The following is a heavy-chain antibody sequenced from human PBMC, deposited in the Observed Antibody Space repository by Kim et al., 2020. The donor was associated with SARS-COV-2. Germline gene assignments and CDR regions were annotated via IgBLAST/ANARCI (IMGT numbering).Heavy chain of an antibody. D-gene: IGHD3-10*02. CDR3: ARQTGVLGSGTYEGHDH. Sequence: GESLKISCKGSGYRFTSNWITWVRQMPGKGLEWMGRIDPDDSDTNYSPSFQGHVTISADKSISTAYLQWSSLKASDTAMYYCARQTGVLGSGTYEGHDHWGQGTLVTVSS. CDR2: IDPDDSDT. J-gene: IGHJ4*02. CDR1: GYRFTSNW. V-gene: IGHV5-10-1*01.